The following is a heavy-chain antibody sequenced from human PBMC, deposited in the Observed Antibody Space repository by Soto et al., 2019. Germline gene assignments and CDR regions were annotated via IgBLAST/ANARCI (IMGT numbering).Heavy chain of an antibody. J-gene: IGHJ4*02. CDR1: GFTFSDFW. CDR3: ATNTVTKVDDY. CDR2: IKQDGSEK. V-gene: IGHV3-7*03. D-gene: IGHD4-17*01. Sequence: GGSLRLSCEASGFTFSDFWMSWVRQAPGKGLEWVANIKQDGSEKKYVDSVKGRFIISRDNAKNSLSLQMNSLRAEDTAVYYCATNTVTKVDDYWGQGARVTVSS.